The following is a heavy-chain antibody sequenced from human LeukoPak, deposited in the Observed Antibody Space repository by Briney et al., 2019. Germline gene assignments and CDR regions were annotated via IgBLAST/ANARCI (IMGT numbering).Heavy chain of an antibody. V-gene: IGHV3-21*01. CDR1: GFTFSSYT. J-gene: IGHJ3*02. CDR3: ARETYCSGGSCYKGNAFDI. Sequence: GGSLRLSCAASGFTFSSYTMNWVRQAPGRGLEWVSSISSSSSYIYYADSVKGRFTISRDNAKNSLYLQMNSLRADDTAVYYCARETYCSGGSCYKGNAFDIWGQGTMVTVSS. CDR2: ISSSSSYI. D-gene: IGHD2-15*01.